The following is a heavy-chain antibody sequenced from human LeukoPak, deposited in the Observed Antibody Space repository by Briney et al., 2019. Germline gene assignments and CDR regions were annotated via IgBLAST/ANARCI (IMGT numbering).Heavy chain of an antibody. J-gene: IGHJ5*02. CDR3: ARQVYGSGSYFNWFDP. Sequence: GESLKISCKGSGYNFTSSWIGWVRQMPRKGLEWMGIIYPGDSDTRYSPSFQGQVTISADKSISTAYLQWSSLKASDTAMYYCARQVYGSGSYFNWFDPWGQGTLVTVSS. CDR1: GYNFTSSW. D-gene: IGHD3-10*01. V-gene: IGHV5-51*01. CDR2: IYPGDSDT.